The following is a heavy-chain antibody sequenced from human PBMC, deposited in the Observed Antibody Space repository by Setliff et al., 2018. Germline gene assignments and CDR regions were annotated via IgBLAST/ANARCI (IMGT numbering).Heavy chain of an antibody. D-gene: IGHD3-3*01. CDR2: INPNSGGT. J-gene: IGHJ3*02. V-gene: IGHV1-2*06. CDR3: ARDRFYNSWSGTSITAPHDAFDI. CDR1: GYTFIGYY. Sequence: GASVKVSCKASGYTFIGYYMYWVRQAPGQGLEWMGRINPNSGGTEYAQKFQGRVTMTRDTSTSTVYMEVISLRSEDTAVYFCARDRFYNSWSGTSITAPHDAFDIWGQGTMVTVSS.